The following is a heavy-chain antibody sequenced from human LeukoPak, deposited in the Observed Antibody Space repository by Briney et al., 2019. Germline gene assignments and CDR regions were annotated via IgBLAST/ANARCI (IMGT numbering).Heavy chain of an antibody. Sequence: PGGSLRLSCAASGFTFSSYAMSWVRQAPGKGLEWVSYISSSGSTIYYADSVKGRFTISRDNSKNTLYLQMNSLRAEDTAVYYCARDEAGWDYWGQGTLVTVSS. J-gene: IGHJ4*02. CDR2: ISSSGSTI. CDR1: GFTFSSYA. D-gene: IGHD2-15*01. V-gene: IGHV3-48*01. CDR3: ARDEAGWDY.